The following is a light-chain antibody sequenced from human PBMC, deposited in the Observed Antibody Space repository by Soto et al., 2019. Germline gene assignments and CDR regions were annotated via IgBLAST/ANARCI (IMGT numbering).Light chain of an antibody. V-gene: IGKV3-15*01. CDR1: QGIRNH. CDR2: YGS. CDR3: QQFYNWPVT. J-gene: IGKJ4*01. Sequence: IVMTQSPATLSVSPGERVTFSCRASQGIRNHLARYQHKPGQAPRLLISYGSAGATGIPARFSGSGSGTEFTLTINSLQSEDFAVYYCQQFYNWPVTFGGGTKVDIK.